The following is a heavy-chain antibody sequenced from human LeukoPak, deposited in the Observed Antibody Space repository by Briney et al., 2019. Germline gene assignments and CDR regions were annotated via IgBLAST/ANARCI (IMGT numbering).Heavy chain of an antibody. CDR1: GFTFTSYS. CDR2: ISGGGGST. Sequence: GGSLRLSCAASGFTFTSYSMNWVRQAPGKGLEWVSTISGGGGSTYYADSVKGRFTISRDNSKNTLYLQMNSLRAEDTAVYYCAKDIGSYDSSGYKQNWGQGTLVTVSS. V-gene: IGHV3-23*01. J-gene: IGHJ4*02. CDR3: AKDIGSYDSSGYKQN. D-gene: IGHD3-22*01.